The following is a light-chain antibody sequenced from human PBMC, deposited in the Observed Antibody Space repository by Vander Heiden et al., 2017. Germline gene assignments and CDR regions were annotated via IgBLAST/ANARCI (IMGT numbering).Light chain of an antibody. CDR3: QQRSNWPLT. CDR1: QSVSSF. V-gene: IGKV3-11*01. J-gene: IGKJ4*01. Sequence: EIVLTQSPATLSLSPGERATLSCRASQSVSSFLAWYRQKPGQAPRLLIYDASNRATGIPARFSGSGSGTDFTLTISSLEPEDFAVYYCQQRSNWPLTFGGGTKVXIK. CDR2: DAS.